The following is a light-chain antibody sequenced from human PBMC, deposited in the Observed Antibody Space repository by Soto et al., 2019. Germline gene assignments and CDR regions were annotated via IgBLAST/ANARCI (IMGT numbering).Light chain of an antibody. J-gene: IGKJ1*01. CDR1: QSVSSN. CDR2: DVS. V-gene: IGKV3-15*01. CDR3: QQFDNWPRT. Sequence: EIVMTQSPATLSVSPGERATLSCRASQSVSSNLAWYQQKPGQAPRLLMYDVSTRATGIPARFSGSGSGTEFTLTISSLQSEEFAVYYCQQFDNWPRTFGQGTKVEI.